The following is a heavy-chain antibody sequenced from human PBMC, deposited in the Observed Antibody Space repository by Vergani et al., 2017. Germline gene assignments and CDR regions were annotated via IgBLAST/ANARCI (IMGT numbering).Heavy chain of an antibody. CDR2: IYYSGST. V-gene: IGHV4-59*01. CDR1: GGSISSYY. J-gene: IGHJ6*02. CDR3: ARGFPFYYYYGMDV. D-gene: IGHD3-10*01. Sequence: QVQLQESGPGLVKPSETLSLTCTVSGGSISSYYWSWIRQPPGKGLEWIGYIYYSGSTNYNPSLKSRVTISVDTSKNQFSLKLSSVTAADTAVYYCARGFPFYYYYGMDVWGQGTTVTVSS.